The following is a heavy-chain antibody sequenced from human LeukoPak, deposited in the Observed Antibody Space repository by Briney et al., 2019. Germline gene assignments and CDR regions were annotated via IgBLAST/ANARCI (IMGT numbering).Heavy chain of an antibody. CDR2: INPNSGGT. V-gene: IGHV1-2*02. Sequence: ASVKVSCKASGYTFTGYYMHWVRQAPGQGLERMGWINPNSGGTNYAQKFQGRVTMTRDTSISTAYMELSRLRSDDTAVYYCARGGDGYKTIDDYWGQGTLVAVSS. CDR3: ARGGDGYKTIDDY. CDR1: GYTFTGYY. D-gene: IGHD5-24*01. J-gene: IGHJ4*02.